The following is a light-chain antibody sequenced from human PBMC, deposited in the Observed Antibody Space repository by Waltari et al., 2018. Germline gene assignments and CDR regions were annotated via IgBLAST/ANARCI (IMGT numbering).Light chain of an antibody. CDR1: KLGAKY. V-gene: IGLV3-1*01. CDR2: QES. J-gene: IGLJ1*01. Sequence: SYELTQPPSVSVSPGQTASITCSGDKLGAKYACWYQQKPGQSPVLVIYQESKRPSGIPERFSGSNSGNTATLTISGTQAMDEADYYCQAWDSSTVVFGTGTKVTVL. CDR3: QAWDSSTVV.